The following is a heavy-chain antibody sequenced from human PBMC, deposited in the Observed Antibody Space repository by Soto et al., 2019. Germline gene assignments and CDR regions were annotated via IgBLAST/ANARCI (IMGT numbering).Heavy chain of an antibody. V-gene: IGHV3-30*18. CDR2: ISYDGSNK. D-gene: IGHD6-13*01. CDR3: AKDASRAAAGFSFEY. Sequence: GGSLRLSCAASGFTFSSYGMHWVRQAPGKGLEWEAVISYDGSNKYYADSVKGRFTISRDNSKNTLYLQMNSLRAEDTAVYYCAKDASRAAAGFSFEYWGQGTLVTVSS. J-gene: IGHJ4*02. CDR1: GFTFSSYG.